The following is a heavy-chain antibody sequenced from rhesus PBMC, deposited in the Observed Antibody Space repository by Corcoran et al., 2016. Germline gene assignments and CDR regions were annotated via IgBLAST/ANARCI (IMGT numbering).Heavy chain of an antibody. CDR1: GGSISSSNW. CDR3: ARRSSGNYVYFDY. CDR2: VYGGSGNT. D-gene: IGHD1-44*01. J-gene: IGHJ4*01. V-gene: IGHV4-93*02. Sequence: QVQLQESGPGVVKPSETLSLTCAVSGGSISSSNWWNWIRQSPGTGLEWMGYVYGGSGNTMYNPSHKSLITISTDTSKNQFSLKLNAVTAADTAVYYCARRSSGNYVYFDYWGQGVLVTVSS.